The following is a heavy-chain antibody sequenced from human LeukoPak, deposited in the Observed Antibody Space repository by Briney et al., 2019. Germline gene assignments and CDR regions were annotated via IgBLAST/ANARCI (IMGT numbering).Heavy chain of an antibody. CDR2: IKSDDSST. D-gene: IGHD5-12*01. CDR3: TTIRPDY. J-gene: IGHJ4*02. V-gene: IGHV3-74*01. CDR1: GFTFSSYW. Sequence: PGGSLRLSCAASGFTFSSYWMHWVRQAPGKGLVWVSRIKSDDSSTDYADSVTGRFTISRDNAKNTLYLQMNSLRAEDTAVYYCTTIRPDYWGQGTLVTVSS.